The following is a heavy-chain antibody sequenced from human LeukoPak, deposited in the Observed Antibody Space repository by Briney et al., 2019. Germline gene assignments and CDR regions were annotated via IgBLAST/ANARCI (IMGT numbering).Heavy chain of an antibody. D-gene: IGHD3-22*01. Sequence: GGSLRLSCAASGFTFSSYAMHWVRQAPGKGLEWVAVISYDGSNKYYADSVKGRFTISRDNSKNTLYLQMNSLRAEDTAVYYCASGQGYYDSSGYYVYWGQGTLVTVSS. CDR1: GFTFSSYA. CDR3: ASGQGYYDSSGYYVY. CDR2: ISYDGSNK. V-gene: IGHV3-30-3*01. J-gene: IGHJ4*02.